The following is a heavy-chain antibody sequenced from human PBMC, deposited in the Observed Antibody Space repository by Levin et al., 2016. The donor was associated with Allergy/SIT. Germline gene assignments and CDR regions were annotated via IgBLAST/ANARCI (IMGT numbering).Heavy chain of an antibody. J-gene: IGHJ4*02. D-gene: IGHD1-26*01. CDR1: GGAMSSTSYY. CDR3: TRHGGSTEGALGY. V-gene: IGHV4-39*01. Sequence: SETLSLTCTVSGGAMSSTSYYWGWIRQPPGRGWSGLGSIYYSGSTYYNPSLKSRVTISVDTSKNQFSLKLSSVAAADTAVYYCTRHGGSTEGALGYWGQGTLVTVSS. CDR2: IYYSGST.